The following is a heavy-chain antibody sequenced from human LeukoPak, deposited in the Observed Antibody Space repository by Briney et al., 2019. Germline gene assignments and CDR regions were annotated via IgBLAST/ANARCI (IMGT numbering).Heavy chain of an antibody. Sequence: TGGSLRLSCTASGFTVSSNYMSWVRQAPGKGLEWVSDIRSDGSTNHADSVKGGFTISRDNSKNTLYLQMNNLRAEETAMYYCASETYSGMYNDAFDIWGQGTKVTVSS. CDR3: ASETYSGMYNDAFDI. CDR2: IRSDGST. D-gene: IGHD1-26*01. V-gene: IGHV3-53*01. J-gene: IGHJ3*02. CDR1: GFTVSSNY.